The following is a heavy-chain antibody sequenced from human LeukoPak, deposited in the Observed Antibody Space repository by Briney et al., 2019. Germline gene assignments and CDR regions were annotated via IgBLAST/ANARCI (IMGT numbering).Heavy chain of an antibody. CDR1: GFTFRDFS. D-gene: IGHD2-2*01. Sequence: GSLRLSCTVSGFTFRDFSMHWVRQAPGKGLQWVGLVSGDGGVTHYPDSVRGRFTISRDNNQNSLYLQMNSPTVEDSAFYYCAKGNNTISFNFDYWGQGTLVTVSS. CDR2: VSGDGGVT. V-gene: IGHV3-43*02. J-gene: IGHJ4*02. CDR3: AKGNNTISFNFDY.